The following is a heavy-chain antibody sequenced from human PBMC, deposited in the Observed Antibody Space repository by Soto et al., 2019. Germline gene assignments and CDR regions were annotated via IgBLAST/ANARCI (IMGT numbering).Heavy chain of an antibody. J-gene: IGHJ6*03. CDR1: GFTFSSYS. V-gene: IGHV3-21*01. CDR2: ISSSSSYI. CDR3: ARDSSASLDYYYYYMDV. Sequence: GGSLRLSCAASGFTFSSYSMNWVRQAPGKGLEWVSSISSSSSYIYYADSVKGRFTISRDNAKNSLYLQMNSLRAEDKAVYYCARDSSASLDYYYYYMDVWGKGTTVTVSS. D-gene: IGHD6-6*01.